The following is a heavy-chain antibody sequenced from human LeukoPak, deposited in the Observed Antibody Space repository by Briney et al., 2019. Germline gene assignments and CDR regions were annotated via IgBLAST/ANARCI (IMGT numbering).Heavy chain of an antibody. CDR1: GYTFTGYY. J-gene: IGHJ4*02. CDR2: INPNSGGT. D-gene: IGHD2-15*01. CDR3: ARDTGLFCSDGSCYSMGY. Sequence: ASVKVSCKASGYTFTGYYMHWVRQAPGQGLEWMGWINPNSGGTNYAQKFQGRVTMTRDTSISTVYMEVSRLRSDDTAVYSCARDTGLFCSDGSCYSMGYWGQGTLVTVSS. V-gene: IGHV1-2*02.